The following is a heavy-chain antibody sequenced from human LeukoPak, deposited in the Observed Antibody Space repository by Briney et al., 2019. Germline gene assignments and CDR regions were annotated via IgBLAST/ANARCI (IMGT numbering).Heavy chain of an antibody. D-gene: IGHD3-10*01. J-gene: IGHJ4*02. CDR1: GYTFTDSY. V-gene: IGHV1-18*04. CDR3: ARDHTMVRYYDY. CDR2: ISAYNGNT. Sequence: ASVKVSCKASGYTFTDSYMHWVRQAPGQGLEWMGWISAYNGNTNYAQKLQGRVTMTTDTSTSTAYMELRSLRSDDTAVYYCARDHTMVRYYDYWGQGTLVTVSS.